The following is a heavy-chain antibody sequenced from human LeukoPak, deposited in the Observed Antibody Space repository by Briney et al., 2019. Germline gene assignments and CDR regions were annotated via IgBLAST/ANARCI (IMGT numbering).Heavy chain of an antibody. CDR2: INHRGST. V-gene: IGHV4-34*01. J-gene: IGHJ3*02. D-gene: IGHD6-19*01. CDR3: ATYSTGFDI. Sequence: SETLSLTCAVYGGPFSDYYWTWIRQPPGKGLEWIGEINHRGSTHYNPSLKSRVTISVDTSKKQFSLKLSSVTAADTAVYYCATYSTGFDIWGQGTVVTVSS. CDR1: GGPFSDYY.